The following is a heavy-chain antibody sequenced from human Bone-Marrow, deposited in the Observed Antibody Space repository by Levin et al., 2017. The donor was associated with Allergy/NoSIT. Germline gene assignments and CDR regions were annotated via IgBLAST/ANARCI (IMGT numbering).Heavy chain of an antibody. Sequence: SVKVSCKASGGTFSSYTISWVRQAPGQGLEWMGRIIPILGIANYAQKFQGRVTITADKSTSTAYMELSSLRSEDTAVYYCAREALGEFTGHPSPNNWFDPWGQGTLVTVSS. CDR3: AREALGEFTGHPSPNNWFDP. V-gene: IGHV1-69*04. CDR2: IIPILGIA. D-gene: IGHD3-10*01. CDR1: GGTFSSYT. J-gene: IGHJ5*02.